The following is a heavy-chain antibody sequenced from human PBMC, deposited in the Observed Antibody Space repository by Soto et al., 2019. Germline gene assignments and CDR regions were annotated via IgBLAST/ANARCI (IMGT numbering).Heavy chain of an antibody. V-gene: IGHV4-59*01. Sequence: SETLSLTCTVSGGSISTYYWTWIRQPPGKGLEWIGYISYSGSTNYSPSLKSRLTISINTSKKHFSLKLSSVTAADTAVYYCARGTRATQYYYYFYGMDVWGQGTTVTVSS. CDR2: ISYSGST. CDR1: GGSISTYY. CDR3: ARGTRATQYYYYFYGMDV. J-gene: IGHJ6*02.